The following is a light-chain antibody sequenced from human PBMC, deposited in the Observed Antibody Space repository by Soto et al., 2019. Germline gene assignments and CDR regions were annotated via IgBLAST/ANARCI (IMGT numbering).Light chain of an antibody. J-gene: IGKJ5*01. CDR1: QGISSH. CDR3: QQVNSFPST. Sequence: IQLTQSPSSLSASVGYRVTITCRASQGISSHLAWYQQKPGKAPKLLIYAASTLQTGVPSRFSGGGSGTDFTSTLSSLQPEDFATYYCQQVNSFPSTFGQGTRLESK. V-gene: IGKV1-9*01. CDR2: AAS.